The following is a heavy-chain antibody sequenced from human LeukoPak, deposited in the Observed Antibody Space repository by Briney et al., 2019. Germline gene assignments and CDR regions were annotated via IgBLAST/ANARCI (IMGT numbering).Heavy chain of an antibody. J-gene: IGHJ3*02. CDR2: IYSGST. Sequence: SETLSLTCKVSGGSMSNYFWNWIRQPPGRGLEWIGYIYSGSTNYNPSLKSRVTISVDTSKNQFSLKLSSVTAADTAVYYCARHQYTAFDIWGQGTMVTVSS. D-gene: IGHD6-6*01. CDR3: ARHQYTAFDI. CDR1: GGSMSNYF. V-gene: IGHV4-59*08.